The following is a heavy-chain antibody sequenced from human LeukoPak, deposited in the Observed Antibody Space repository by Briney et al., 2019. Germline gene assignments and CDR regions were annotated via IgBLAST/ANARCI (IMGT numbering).Heavy chain of an antibody. D-gene: IGHD6-13*01. CDR2: INSDGSTT. Sequence: GGSLRLSCAASGFTFSTYWMAWVRQAPGKGLVWDSRINSDGSTTSYADSVKGRFTISRDNAKNTLYLQMNSLRVEDTAVYYCASPGKAAAEGGQGTPVTVSS. CDR1: GFTFSTYW. J-gene: IGHJ1*01. V-gene: IGHV3-74*01. CDR3: ASPGKAAAE.